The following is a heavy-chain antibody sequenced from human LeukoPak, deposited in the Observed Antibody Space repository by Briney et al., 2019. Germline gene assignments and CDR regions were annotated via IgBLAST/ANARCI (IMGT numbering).Heavy chain of an antibody. CDR2: ISTTGGYT. CDR1: GFSFSTYD. CDR3: AKKPATIKFPFGI. J-gene: IGHJ4*02. D-gene: IGHD5-24*01. V-gene: IGHV3-23*01. Sequence: GSLRLSCVGSGFSFSTYDMGWVRQTPGKGLEWVSAISTTGGYTEDADSVKGRFTISRDNSQNTLFLQMHSLRAEDTAVYYCAKKPATIKFPFGIWGQGTLVTVSP.